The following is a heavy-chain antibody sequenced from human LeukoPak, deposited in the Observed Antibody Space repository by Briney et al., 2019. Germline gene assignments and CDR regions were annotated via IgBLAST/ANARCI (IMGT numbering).Heavy chain of an antibody. CDR2: FDPDDGKT. CDR1: GYIFTDYY. J-gene: IGHJ5*01. CDR3: ARVDGNTPLVRPFDS. D-gene: IGHD2/OR15-2a*01. V-gene: IGHV1-69-2*01. Sequence: ASVTISCKASGYIFTDYYIHWVQQPPGKGLEWMGRFDPDDGKTIYAQKFQDRLTITADASTDTAYMELRSLGSEDTAVYFCARVDGNTPLVRPFDSWGQGTVVSVSS.